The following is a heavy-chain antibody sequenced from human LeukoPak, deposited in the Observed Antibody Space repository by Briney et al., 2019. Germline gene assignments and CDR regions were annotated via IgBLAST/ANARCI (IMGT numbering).Heavy chain of an antibody. Sequence: GGSLRLSCAASGFTVSDYSMAWVRQAPGKGLEWVSAISGSGSYTDYADSVKGRFTISKDNSKNTLYMRMSSLRAEDTAVYYCAKDHYYDSSGYYQYYFDYWGQGTLVTVPS. V-gene: IGHV3-23*01. CDR3: AKDHYYDSSGYYQYYFDY. CDR1: GFTVSDYS. CDR2: ISGSGSYT. J-gene: IGHJ4*02. D-gene: IGHD3-22*01.